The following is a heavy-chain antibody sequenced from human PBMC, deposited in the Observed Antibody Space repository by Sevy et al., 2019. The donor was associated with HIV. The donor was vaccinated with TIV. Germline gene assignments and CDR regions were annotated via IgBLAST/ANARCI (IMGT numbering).Heavy chain of an antibody. CDR1: GGSISSYY. CDR3: ARHGRGGWFDP. D-gene: IGHD3-10*01. CDR2: IYYSGST. V-gene: IGHV4-59*08. Sequence: SETLSLTCTVSGGSISSYYWSWIRQPPGKGLEWIGYIYYSGSTNYNPSLKSRVTISVDTSKNQFSLKLSSVTAADTAVYYCARHGRGGWFDPWGQGTLVTVSP. J-gene: IGHJ5*02.